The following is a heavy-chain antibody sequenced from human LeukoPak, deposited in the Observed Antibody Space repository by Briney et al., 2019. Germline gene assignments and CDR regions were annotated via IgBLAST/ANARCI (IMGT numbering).Heavy chain of an antibody. CDR1: GGSISSYY. CDR2: TYYGGST. V-gene: IGHV4-59*08. D-gene: IGHD3-10*01. CDR3: ARHAYYRSGSYRFDFEY. J-gene: IGHJ4*02. Sequence: SETLSLTCTGSGGSISSYYWSWIRQPPGKGLEWIGYTYYGGSTNYNPSLKSRVTISVDTTKNQFSLKLSSVTAADTAVYYCARHAYYRSGSYRFDFEYWGQGILVTVSS.